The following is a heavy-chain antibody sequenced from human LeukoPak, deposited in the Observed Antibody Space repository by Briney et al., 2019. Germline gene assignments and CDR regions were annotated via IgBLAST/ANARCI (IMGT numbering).Heavy chain of an antibody. Sequence: ASVKVSCKASGYTFTSYYMHWVRQAPGQGLEWMGIINPSGGSTSYAQKFQGRVTMTRDTSTSTDYMDLRNLRSEDTAVYYCARDEGPPRYNWNYGGPDYWGQGTLATVSS. D-gene: IGHD1-7*01. V-gene: IGHV1-46*01. CDR1: GYTFTSYY. J-gene: IGHJ4*02. CDR2: INPSGGST. CDR3: ARDEGPPRYNWNYGGPDY.